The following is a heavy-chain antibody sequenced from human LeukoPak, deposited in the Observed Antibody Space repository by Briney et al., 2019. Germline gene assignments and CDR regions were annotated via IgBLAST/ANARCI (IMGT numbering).Heavy chain of an antibody. Sequence: GGSLRLSCAASGFTFDDYAMHWVRQAPGKGLEWVSGISWNSGGIGYADSVKGRFTISRDNAKNSLYLQMNSLRAEDTAVYYCARDFFSPNVAVAGTDYWGQGTLVTVSS. D-gene: IGHD6-19*01. CDR3: ARDFFSPNVAVAGTDY. J-gene: IGHJ4*02. CDR2: ISWNSGGI. V-gene: IGHV3-9*01. CDR1: GFTFDDYA.